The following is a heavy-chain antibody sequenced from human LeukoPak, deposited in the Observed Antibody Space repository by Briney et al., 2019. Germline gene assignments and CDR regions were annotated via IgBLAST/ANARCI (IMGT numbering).Heavy chain of an antibody. CDR2: ISYDGSNK. D-gene: IGHD4/OR15-4a*01. V-gene: IGHV3-30*14. CDR1: GFTFSSYA. CDR3: AGAKSEYYYYMDV. J-gene: IGHJ6*03. Sequence: GGSLRLFCAASGFTFSSYAIHWVRQAPGKGLEWVAVISYDGSNKYYADSVKGRFTISRDNSKNTLYLQMNSLRAEDTAVYYCAGAKSEYYYYMDVWGKGTTVTISS.